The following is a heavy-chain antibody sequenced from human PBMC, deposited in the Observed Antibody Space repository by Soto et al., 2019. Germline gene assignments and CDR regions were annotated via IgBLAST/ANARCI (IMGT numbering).Heavy chain of an antibody. CDR1: GGTFSSYA. J-gene: IGHJ3*02. D-gene: IGHD3-22*01. CDR3: ARDPGPLGYYDSSGLDAFDI. V-gene: IGHV1-69*06. Sequence: QVQLVQSGAEVKKPGSSVKVSCKASGGTFSSYAISWVRQAPGQGLEWMGGIIPIFGTANYAQKFQGRVTITADKSTSTAYMELSSLRSEDTAVYYCARDPGPLGYYDSSGLDAFDIWGQGTMVTVSS. CDR2: IIPIFGTA.